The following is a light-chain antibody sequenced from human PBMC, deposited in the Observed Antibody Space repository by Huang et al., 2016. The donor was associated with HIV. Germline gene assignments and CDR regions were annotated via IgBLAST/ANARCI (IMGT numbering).Light chain of an antibody. CDR3: QQYGSSPA. CDR1: ERVSSSH. Sequence: EIVLTQSPGTLSVSLGERATLSCRASERVSSSHLAWYQQKPGQAPRLLIYGASSRATGIPDRFSGSGSGTDFTLAISRLEPEDSAVYYCQQYGSSPAFGQGTKVEIK. CDR2: GAS. J-gene: IGKJ1*01. V-gene: IGKV3-20*01.